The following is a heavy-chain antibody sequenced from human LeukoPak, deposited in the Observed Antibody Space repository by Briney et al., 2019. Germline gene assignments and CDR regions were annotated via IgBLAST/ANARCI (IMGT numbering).Heavy chain of an antibody. D-gene: IGHD3-3*01. CDR2: INHSGST. J-gene: IGHJ3*02. V-gene: IGHV4-34*01. CDR1: GGSFSGYY. Sequence: PSETLSLTCAVYGGSFSGYYWGWIRQPPGKGLEWIGEINHSGSTNYKPPLKSRVTISVDTSKNQFSLKLSSVTAADTAVYYCARPQKKYYDFWSGTDDAFDIWGQGTMVTVSS. CDR3: ARPQKKYYDFWSGTDDAFDI.